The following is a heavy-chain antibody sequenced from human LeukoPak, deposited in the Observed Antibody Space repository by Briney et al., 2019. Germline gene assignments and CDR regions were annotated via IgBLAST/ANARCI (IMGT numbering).Heavy chain of an antibody. CDR3: AREGDDSSGYYLFDY. J-gene: IGHJ4*02. CDR2: ISYDGSNK. CDR1: GFTFSSYA. Sequence: GRSLRLSCAASGFTFSSYAMHWVRQAPGKGLEWVAVISYDGSNKYYADSVKGRFTISRDNSKNTLYLQMNSLRAEDTAVYYYAREGDDSSGYYLFDYWGQGTLVTVSS. D-gene: IGHD3-22*01. V-gene: IGHV3-30-3*01.